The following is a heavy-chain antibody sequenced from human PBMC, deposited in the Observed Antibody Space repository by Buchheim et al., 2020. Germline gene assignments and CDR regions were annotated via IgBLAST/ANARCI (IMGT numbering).Heavy chain of an antibody. J-gene: IGHJ6*02. CDR2: IKKDGSET. CDR3: ARVGSSGWWGYYYYGMDV. D-gene: IGHD6-19*01. V-gene: IGHV3-7*01. CDR1: GGSISSSSYY. Sequence: LQLQESGPGLVKPSETLSLTCTVSGGSISSSSYYWGWIRQPPGKGLEWVANIKKDGSETYYVDSVKGRFTISNDNAKNSLYLQMNSLRAEDTAVYYCARVGSSGWWGYYYYGMDVWGQGTT.